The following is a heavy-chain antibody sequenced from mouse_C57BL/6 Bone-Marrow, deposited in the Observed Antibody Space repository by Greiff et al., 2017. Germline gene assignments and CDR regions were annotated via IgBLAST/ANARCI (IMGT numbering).Heavy chain of an antibody. CDR1: GFTFTSYW. J-gene: IGHJ2*01. CDR2: IHPNSGST. D-gene: IGHD1-1*01. Sequence: QVQLQQSGAELVKPGASVKLSCKASGFTFTSYWMHWVKQRPGQGPEWIGMIHPNSGSTNYHEKFKSKATLTVDKSSSTAYMQLSSLTSEVTAVYYCARGLRLDYWGQGTTLTVSS. CDR3: ARGLRLDY. V-gene: IGHV1-64*01.